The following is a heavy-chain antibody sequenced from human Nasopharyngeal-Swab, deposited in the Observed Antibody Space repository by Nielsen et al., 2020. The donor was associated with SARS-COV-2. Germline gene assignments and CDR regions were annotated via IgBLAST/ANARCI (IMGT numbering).Heavy chain of an antibody. CDR1: GFPFSSYG. CDR3: AKDQGSSSLDY. J-gene: IGHJ4*02. CDR2: ISYDGSNK. Sequence: LSLTCAASGFPFSSYGMHWVRQAPGKGLEWVAVISYDGSNKYYADSVKGRFTISRDNSKNTLYLQMNSLRAEDTAVYYCAKDQGSSSLDYWGQGTLVTVSS. D-gene: IGHD6-6*01. V-gene: IGHV3-30*18.